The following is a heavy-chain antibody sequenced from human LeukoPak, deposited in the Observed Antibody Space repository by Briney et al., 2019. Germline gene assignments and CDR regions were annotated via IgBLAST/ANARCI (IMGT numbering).Heavy chain of an antibody. CDR1: GFTFNSSW. D-gene: IGHD4/OR15-4a*01. CDR3: ARDPYATDGSNYAAFDI. J-gene: IGHJ3*02. Sequence: GGSLRLSCAASGFTFNSSWMTWVRQAPGRGLEWVANMKEDGTEEYYLDSVKGRFTISRDNAKNSLYLQMNDLRAEDTALYYCARDPYATDGSNYAAFDIWGHGTMVAVSS. CDR2: MKEDGTEE. V-gene: IGHV3-7*01.